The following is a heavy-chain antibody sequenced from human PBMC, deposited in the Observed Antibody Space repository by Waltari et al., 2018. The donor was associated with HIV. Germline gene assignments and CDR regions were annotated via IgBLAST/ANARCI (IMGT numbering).Heavy chain of an antibody. CDR2: IWYDGSYK. V-gene: IGHV3-33*01. CDR3: ARDPAPYYDILTGYNAYYFDY. Sequence: QVQLVESGGGVVQPGRSLRLSCAASGFTFSSYGIRWVRTAPGKGLEWVAFIWYDGSYKYYADSVKGRFTISRDNSKNTLYLQMSSLRAEDTAVYYCARDPAPYYDILTGYNAYYFDYWGQGTLVTVSS. CDR1: GFTFSSYG. D-gene: IGHD3-9*01. J-gene: IGHJ4*02.